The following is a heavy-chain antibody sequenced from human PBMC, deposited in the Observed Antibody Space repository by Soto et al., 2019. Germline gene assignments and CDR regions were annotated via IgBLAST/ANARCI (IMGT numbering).Heavy chain of an antibody. D-gene: IGHD3-16*01. CDR3: AREGGPHYGMDV. J-gene: IGHJ6*02. V-gene: IGHV4-30-2*01. CDR1: GGSSSSGGYS. Sequence: SETLSLTCAVSGGSSSSGGYSWSWIRHPPGKGLEWIGYIYHSGITYYNPSLKSRVTISVDRSKNQFSLKLSSVTAADTAVYYCAREGGPHYGMDVWGQGTTVTVSS. CDR2: IYHSGIT.